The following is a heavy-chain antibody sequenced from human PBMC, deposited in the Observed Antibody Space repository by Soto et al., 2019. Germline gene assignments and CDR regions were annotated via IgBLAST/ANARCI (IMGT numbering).Heavy chain of an antibody. V-gene: IGHV1-69*01. D-gene: IGHD3-22*01. J-gene: IGHJ3*01. Sequence: QVELVQSGAEVKKPGSSVKVSCKASGGTLSSYAFTWVRQAPGQGLEWLGGIIPILGSGNYAPMFQGRLTITADESTTTIYMELSSLRSEDTAVYYCARVRDYGRTGYSPLGAFDVWGQGTKVTVSS. CDR1: GGTLSSYA. CDR3: ARVRDYGRTGYSPLGAFDV. CDR2: IIPILGSG.